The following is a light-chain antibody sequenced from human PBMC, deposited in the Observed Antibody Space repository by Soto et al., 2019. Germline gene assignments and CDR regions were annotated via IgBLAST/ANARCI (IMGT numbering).Light chain of an antibody. CDR3: QQSYSTPLYT. V-gene: IGKV1-39*01. CDR2: AAS. Sequence: DLQMTQSPSSLSASVGDRVTITCRASQSISSYLNWYQQKPGKAPKLLIYAASSLQSGVPSRFSGSVSGTDFTLTISSLQLEDFATYYCQQSYSTPLYTFGQGTKLEIK. J-gene: IGKJ2*01. CDR1: QSISSY.